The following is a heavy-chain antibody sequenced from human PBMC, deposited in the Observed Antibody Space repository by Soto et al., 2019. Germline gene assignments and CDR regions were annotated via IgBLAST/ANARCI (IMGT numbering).Heavy chain of an antibody. CDR3: ATDPHYYDTTGYCLDN. V-gene: IGHV1-3*01. D-gene: IGHD3-22*01. J-gene: IGHJ4*02. CDR2: INADNGNT. Sequence: GASVKVSCKASGYTFTTYAIHWVRQAPGQSPEWMGWINADNGNTRYPQKFQGRITITRDTSASTAYMELSSLRSDDTAVYYCATDPHYYDTTGYCLDNWGQGTLVTVSS. CDR1: GYTFTTYA.